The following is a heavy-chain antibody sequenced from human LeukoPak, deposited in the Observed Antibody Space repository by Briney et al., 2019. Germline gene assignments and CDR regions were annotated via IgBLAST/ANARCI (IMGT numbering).Heavy chain of an antibody. CDR3: AKDQLIVGATTAGY. CDR2: ISGSGGST. Sequence: PGGSLRLSCAASGFTFSIYAMSWVRQAPGKGLEWVSAISGSGGSTYYAESVKGRFTISRDNSKNTLYLQMTSLRAEDTAVYYCAKDQLIVGATTAGYWGQGTLVTVSS. V-gene: IGHV3-23*01. J-gene: IGHJ4*02. CDR1: GFTFSIYA. D-gene: IGHD1-26*01.